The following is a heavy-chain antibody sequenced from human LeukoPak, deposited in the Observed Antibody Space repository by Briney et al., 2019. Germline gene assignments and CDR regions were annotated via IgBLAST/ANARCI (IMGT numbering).Heavy chain of an antibody. CDR2: IWSEGNKK. Sequence: GGSLRLSCAASGFNFSSYDMHWVRQAPGKGLEWVAVIWSEGNKKYYVDSVKGRFTISRDNSKNTLYLQMNSLRAEDTAVYYCAKPTSGYYFEYWGQGTLVTVSS. D-gene: IGHD3-3*01. CDR3: AKPTSGYYFEY. CDR1: GFNFSSYD. J-gene: IGHJ4*02. V-gene: IGHV3-33*06.